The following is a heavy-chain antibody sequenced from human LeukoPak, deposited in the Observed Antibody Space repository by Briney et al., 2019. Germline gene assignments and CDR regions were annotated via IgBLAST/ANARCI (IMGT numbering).Heavy chain of an antibody. V-gene: IGHV4-59*01. Sequence: RPSETLSLTCTVSGGSISSYYWSWIRQPPGKGLEWIGYIYYSGSTNYNPSLKSRVTISVDTSKNQFSLKLSSVTAADTAVYYCARGQAGSGTRSYGYWGQGTLVTVSS. J-gene: IGHJ4*02. CDR1: GGSISSYY. CDR3: ARGQAGSGTRSYGY. D-gene: IGHD5-18*01. CDR2: IYYSGST.